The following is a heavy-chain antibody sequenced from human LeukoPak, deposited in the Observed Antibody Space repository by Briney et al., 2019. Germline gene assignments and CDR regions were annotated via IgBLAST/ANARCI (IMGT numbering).Heavy chain of an antibody. CDR2: IYPNSGDT. D-gene: IGHD4-17*01. J-gene: IGHJ5*02. CDR3: ARYDYVDYGFDP. V-gene: IGHV1-2*02. CDR1: GYTFTGYY. Sequence: ASVKVSCKASGYTFTGYYIHWVRQAPGQGLEWMGCIYPNSGDTDYAQKFQGRVTLTRDASISTAYMELSRLKSDDTGVYYCARYDYVDYGFDPWGQGTLVTVSS.